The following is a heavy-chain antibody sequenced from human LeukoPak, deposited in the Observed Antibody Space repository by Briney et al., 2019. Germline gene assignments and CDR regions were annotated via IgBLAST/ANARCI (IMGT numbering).Heavy chain of an antibody. CDR3: ARISLEYQLSSPFDD. V-gene: IGHV3-30*01. J-gene: IGHJ4*02. CDR1: GFAFSSHG. Sequence: GSLRLSCVASGFAFSSHGLHWVRQAPGKGLEWLAVITYDADRKYYADSVKGRFTISRDDSGNTLYLQMDSLRTEDTGVYFCARISLEYQLSSPFDDWGQGTLVAVSS. D-gene: IGHD3-3*01. CDR2: ITYDADRK.